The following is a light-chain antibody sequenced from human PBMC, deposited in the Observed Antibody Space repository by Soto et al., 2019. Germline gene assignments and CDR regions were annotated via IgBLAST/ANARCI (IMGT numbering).Light chain of an antibody. J-gene: IGKJ2*01. V-gene: IGKV1-12*01. CDR2: TAS. Sequence: DIQMTQSPSSVSASVGDRVTITCRASQTISSWLAWYQQKPGKAPKLLIYTASSLQSGVPSRFSGSGSGTDFTLTISSLQTEDFATYYCQQANSFPRTFGQGTKLEIK. CDR3: QQANSFPRT. CDR1: QTISSW.